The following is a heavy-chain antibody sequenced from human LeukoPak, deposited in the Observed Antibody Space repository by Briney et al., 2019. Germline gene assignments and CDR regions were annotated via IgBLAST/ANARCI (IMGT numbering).Heavy chain of an antibody. Sequence: SETLSLTCTVSGGSISSYYWSWIRQPPGKGLEWIGYIYYSGSTNYNPSLKSRVTISVDTSKNQFSLKLSSVTAADTAVYYCARTWWDYGDPWFDYWGQGTLVTVSS. V-gene: IGHV4-59*08. CDR1: GGSISSYY. J-gene: IGHJ4*02. CDR2: IYYSGST. D-gene: IGHD4-17*01. CDR3: ARTWWDYGDPWFDY.